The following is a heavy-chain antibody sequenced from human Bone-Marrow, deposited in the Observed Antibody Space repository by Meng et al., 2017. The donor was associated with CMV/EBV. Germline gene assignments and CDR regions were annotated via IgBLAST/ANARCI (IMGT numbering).Heavy chain of an antibody. J-gene: IGHJ5*02. CDR2: INHSGST. V-gene: IGHV4-39*07. CDR1: GGSISSGDYY. CDR3: ARVRVPAATRYWFDP. D-gene: IGHD2-2*01. Sequence: SETLSLTCTVSGGSISSGDYYWSWIRQPPGKGLEWIGEINHSGSTNSNPSLKSRVTISVDPSKNQFSLKLSSVTAADTAVYYCARVRVPAATRYWFDPWGQGTLVTVSS.